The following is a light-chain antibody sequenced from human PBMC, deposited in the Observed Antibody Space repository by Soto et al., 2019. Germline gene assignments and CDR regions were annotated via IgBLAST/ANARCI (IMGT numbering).Light chain of an antibody. CDR1: SSDVGGYDY. CDR2: DVS. J-gene: IGLJ1*01. V-gene: IGLV2-14*01. Sequence: QSALTQPASVSGSPGQSIAISCTGTSSDVGGYDYVSWYQQHPGKAPKLMIYDVSNRPSGVSNRFSGSKSDNTASVTISGLQAEDEADYYCSSYTSSSTYVFGTGPRSPS. CDR3: SSYTSSSTYV.